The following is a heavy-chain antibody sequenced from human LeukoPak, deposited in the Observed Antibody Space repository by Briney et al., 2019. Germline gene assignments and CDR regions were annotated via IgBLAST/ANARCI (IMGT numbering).Heavy chain of an antibody. Sequence: SVKVSCKASGGTSSTYAISWVRQAPGQGLEWMGRIIPIVGIVKYAQKFQGRVTFTADKSTSTAYMELSSLRSEDTAVYYCAREVVVVVAADYYGMDVWGQGTTVTVSS. CDR2: IIPIVGIV. D-gene: IGHD2-15*01. CDR1: GGTSSTYA. J-gene: IGHJ6*02. V-gene: IGHV1-69*04. CDR3: AREVVVVVAADYYGMDV.